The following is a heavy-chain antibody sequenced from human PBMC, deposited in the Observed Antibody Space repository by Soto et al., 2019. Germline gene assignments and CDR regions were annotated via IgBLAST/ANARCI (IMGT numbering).Heavy chain of an antibody. D-gene: IGHD1-20*01. CDR3: ARDSGKPGNWSYFFDY. Sequence: QGQLVQSGAEVKKPGASVKVSCKASGYTFTDFGISWVRQAPGQGLEWMGWIIAYNSNTNYAQKVQGRVTMTTDTSTSTAYMEPRNLTSDDTAVYYCARDSGKPGNWSYFFDYWGQGTLVTVSS. CDR1: GYTFTDFG. V-gene: IGHV1-18*01. J-gene: IGHJ4*02. CDR2: IIAYNSNT.